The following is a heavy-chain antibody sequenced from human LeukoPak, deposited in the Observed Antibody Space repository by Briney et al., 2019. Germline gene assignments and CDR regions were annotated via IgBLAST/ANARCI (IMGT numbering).Heavy chain of an antibody. D-gene: IGHD3-22*01. Sequence: SETLSLTCTVSGVSISTYYWSWIRQPPGKGPEWIGYIYSSGTTNYNPSLKSRVTISIDTSKNEFSLKLTSVTAADTAVYYCVRGYDYYDSSIYYYDDYWGQGTLVTVSS. CDR1: GVSISTYY. V-gene: IGHV4-59*08. CDR3: VRGYDYYDSSIYYYDDY. CDR2: IYSSGTT. J-gene: IGHJ4*02.